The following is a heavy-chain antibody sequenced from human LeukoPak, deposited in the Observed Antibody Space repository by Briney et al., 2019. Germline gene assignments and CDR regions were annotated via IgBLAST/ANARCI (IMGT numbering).Heavy chain of an antibody. D-gene: IGHD3-3*01. J-gene: IGHJ4*02. V-gene: IGHV3-48*01. CDR2: ISSSSNVI. CDR3: ARGDPIYDFWSGGDY. Sequence: GESLRLSCAASGFTFNSYAFNWVRQAPGKGLEWVSYISSSSNVIYYTDSVKGRFTISRDNARNLLSLQMNSLRAEDTAVCYCARGDPIYDFWSGGDYWGQGSLVTVSS. CDR1: GFTFNSYA.